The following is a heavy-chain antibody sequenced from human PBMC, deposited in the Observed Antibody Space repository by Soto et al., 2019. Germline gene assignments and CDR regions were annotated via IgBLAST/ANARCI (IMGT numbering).Heavy chain of an antibody. D-gene: IGHD2-21*02. CDR1: GFTFSSYT. CDR3: TTWLTAHFDY. Sequence: GGSLRLSCAASGFTFSSYTLNWVRRAPGKGLEWVATSSDRRTGNTHYSDSVRGRFTISRDYSRNILFLQMDSLRADDTALYYCTTWLTAHFDYWGRGTQVTVSS. V-gene: IGHV3-23*01. CDR2: SSDRRTGNT. J-gene: IGHJ4*02.